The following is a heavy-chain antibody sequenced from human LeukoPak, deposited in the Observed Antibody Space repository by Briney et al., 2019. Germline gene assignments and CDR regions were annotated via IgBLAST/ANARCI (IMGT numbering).Heavy chain of an antibody. CDR1: GYTFTSYD. V-gene: IGHV1-8*03. CDR2: MNPNSGNT. Sequence: ASVKVSCKASGYTFTSYDINWVRQATGQGLEWMGWMNPNSGNTGYAQKFQGRVTITRNTSISTAYMELSSLKSEDTAVYYCARHDYPYYYDSSGYSSPTTYWGQGTLVTVSS. CDR3: ARHDYPYYYDSSGYSSPTTY. D-gene: IGHD3-22*01. J-gene: IGHJ4*02.